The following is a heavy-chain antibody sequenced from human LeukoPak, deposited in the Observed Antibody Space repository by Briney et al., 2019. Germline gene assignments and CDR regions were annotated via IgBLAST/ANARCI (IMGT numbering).Heavy chain of an antibody. Sequence: KPSETLSLTCAVCGGSFSGYYWSWIRQPPGKGLEWIGEINHSGSTNYSPSLKSRVTISVDTSKNQFSLKLSSVTAANTAVYYCASGAAAGTVYWFDPWGQGTLVTVSS. J-gene: IGHJ5*02. D-gene: IGHD6-13*01. CDR2: INHSGST. CDR1: GGSFSGYY. CDR3: ASGAAAGTVYWFDP. V-gene: IGHV4-34*01.